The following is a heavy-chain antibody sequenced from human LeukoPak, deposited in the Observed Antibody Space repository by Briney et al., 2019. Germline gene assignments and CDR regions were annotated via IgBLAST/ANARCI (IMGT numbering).Heavy chain of an antibody. CDR2: IRYDGSNK. D-gene: IGHD2-2*01. J-gene: IGHJ5*02. Sequence: PGGSLRLSCAASGFTFSSYGMHWVRQAPGKGLEWVAFIRYDGSNKYYADSVKGRFTISRDNSKNTLYLQMNSLRAEDTAVYYCAKDYCSSTSCLNWFDPWGQGTLVTVSS. V-gene: IGHV3-30*02. CDR1: GFTFSSYG. CDR3: AKDYCSSTSCLNWFDP.